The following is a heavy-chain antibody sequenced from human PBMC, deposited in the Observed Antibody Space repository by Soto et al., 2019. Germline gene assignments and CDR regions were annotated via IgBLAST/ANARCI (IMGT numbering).Heavy chain of an antibody. CDR3: ARVDCSGSSCYGPLYYYRMDV. Sequence: ASVKVSCKASGGTFSSYAISWVRQAPGQGLEWMGGIIPIFGTANYAQKFQGRVTITADISTCTAYMELSSLRSEDTAVYYCARVDCSGSSCYGPLYYYRMDVWGQGTTVTVSS. CDR2: IIPIFGTA. V-gene: IGHV1-69*06. CDR1: GGTFSSYA. J-gene: IGHJ6*02. D-gene: IGHD2-15*01.